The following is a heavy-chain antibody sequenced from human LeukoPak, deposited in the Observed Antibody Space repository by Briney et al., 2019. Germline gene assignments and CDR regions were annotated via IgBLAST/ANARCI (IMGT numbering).Heavy chain of an antibody. CDR3: ARDISAYYYDSSGYYLDY. CDR2: IYTSEST. D-gene: IGHD3-22*01. Sequence: PSETLSLTCTVPGGSISGYYWSWIRQPAGKGLEWIGRIYTSESTNYNPSLKSRVTMSVDTSKNQFSLKLSSVTAADTAVYFCARDISAYYYDSSGYYLDYWGQGTLVTVSS. V-gene: IGHV4-4*07. CDR1: GGSISGYY. J-gene: IGHJ4*02.